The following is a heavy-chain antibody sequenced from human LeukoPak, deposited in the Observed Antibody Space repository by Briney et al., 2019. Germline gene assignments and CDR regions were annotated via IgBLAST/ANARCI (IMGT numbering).Heavy chain of an antibody. V-gene: IGHV1-46*01. CDR1: GYTFTSYY. Sequence: GASVKVSCKASGYTFTSYYMHWVRQAPGQGLEWMGIINPSGGSTSYAQKFQGRVTMTRDTSTSTVYMELSSLRSEDTVVYYCARVGSSYWYFDYWGQGTLVTVSS. CDR3: ARVGSSYWYFDY. D-gene: IGHD1-26*01. CDR2: INPSGGST. J-gene: IGHJ4*02.